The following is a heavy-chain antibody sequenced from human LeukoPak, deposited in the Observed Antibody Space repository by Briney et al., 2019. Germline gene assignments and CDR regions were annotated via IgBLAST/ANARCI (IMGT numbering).Heavy chain of an antibody. D-gene: IGHD5-18*01. J-gene: IGHJ4*02. V-gene: IGHV1-69*05. Sequence: SVKVSCKASRGTLSSYAISWVRQAPGQGLEWMGRIIPIFGTANYAQKFQGRVTITTDESTSTAYMELSSLRSEDTAVYYCATEERGYSYGTLAFDYWGQGTLVTVSS. CDR1: RGTLSSYA. CDR2: IIPIFGTA. CDR3: ATEERGYSYGTLAFDY.